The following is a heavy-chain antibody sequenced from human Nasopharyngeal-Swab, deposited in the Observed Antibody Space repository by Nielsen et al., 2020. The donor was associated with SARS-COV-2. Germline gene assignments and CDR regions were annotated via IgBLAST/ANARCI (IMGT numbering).Heavy chain of an antibody. CDR1: GFSFSDSA. CDR3: TRCGGGCYSGRDY. CDR2: IRSKGNNYAT. V-gene: IGHV3-73*01. Sequence: GGSLRLSCAASGFSFSDSAIHWVRQASGKGREWVGRIRSKGNNYATAYAASVKGRFITFRDDPTNTAYLQMNSLKTEDTAVYYCTRCGGGCYSGRDYWGQGTLVTVSS. D-gene: IGHD2-15*01. J-gene: IGHJ4*02.